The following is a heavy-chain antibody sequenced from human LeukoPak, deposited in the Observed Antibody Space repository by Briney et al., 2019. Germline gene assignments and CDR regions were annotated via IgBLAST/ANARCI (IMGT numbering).Heavy chain of an antibody. Sequence: ASVKVSCKASGYTFTGYYMHWVRQAPGRGLEWMGRINPNSGGTNYAQKFQGRVTMTRDTSISTAYMELSRLRSDDTAVYYCARTGRGITMIVVAFDYWGQGTLVTVSS. V-gene: IGHV1-2*06. CDR2: INPNSGGT. CDR1: GYTFTGYY. D-gene: IGHD3-22*01. J-gene: IGHJ4*02. CDR3: ARTGRGITMIVVAFDY.